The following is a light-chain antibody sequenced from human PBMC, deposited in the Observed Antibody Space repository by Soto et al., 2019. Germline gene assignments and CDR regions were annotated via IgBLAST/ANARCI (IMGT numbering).Light chain of an antibody. J-gene: IGKJ2*01. CDR1: QSVNSN. Sequence: EIVMTQSPATLSVSPGERATLSCRASQSVNSNLAWYQQKPGQAPRLLIYGASTRAAGIPARFSGSGSGTEFSLTISSLQSEDFAVYYCQHYHNWPPYTFGQGTKLEIK. CDR2: GAS. V-gene: IGKV3-15*01. CDR3: QHYHNWPPYT.